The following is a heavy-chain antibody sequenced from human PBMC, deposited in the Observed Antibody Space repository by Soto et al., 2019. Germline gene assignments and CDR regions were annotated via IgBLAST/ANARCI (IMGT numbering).Heavy chain of an antibody. CDR2: IHYSGGT. J-gene: IGHJ4*02. CDR1: GGPIGSYY. D-gene: IGHD6-6*01. V-gene: IGHV4-59*01. CDR3: AMGLSYSRSSITFDY. Sequence: SENPFLTCTVAGGPIGSYYWCWVRQPPGKGREWIGYIHYSGGTNYNPPLKSRVTISVDTSKNQFSLKLSSVTAADTAVYYCAMGLSYSRSSITFDYWGQGTLVTVSS.